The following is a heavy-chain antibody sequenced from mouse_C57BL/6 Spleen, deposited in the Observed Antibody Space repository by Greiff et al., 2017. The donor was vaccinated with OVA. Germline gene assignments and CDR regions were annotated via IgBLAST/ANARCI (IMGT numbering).Heavy chain of an antibody. CDR3: ARSTIVTTELFDY. V-gene: IGHV5-4*03. CDR1: GFTFSSYA. CDR2: ISDGGSYT. D-gene: IGHD2-5*01. Sequence: EVKVVESGGGLVKPGGSLKLSCAASGFTFSSYAMSWVRQTPEKRLEWVATISDGGSYTYYPDNVKGRFTISRDNDKNNLYLQMSHLKSEDTAMYYCARSTIVTTELFDYWGQGTTLTVSS. J-gene: IGHJ2*01.